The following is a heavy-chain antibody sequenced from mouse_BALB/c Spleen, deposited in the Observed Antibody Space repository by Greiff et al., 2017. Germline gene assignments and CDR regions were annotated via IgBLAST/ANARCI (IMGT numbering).Heavy chain of an antibody. V-gene: IGHV5-6-3*01. CDR1: GFTFSSYG. J-gene: IGHJ4*01. Sequence: VQLKESGGGLVQPGGSLKLSCAASGFTFSSYGMSWVRQTPDKRLELVATINSNGGSTYYPDSVKGRFTISRDNAKNTLYLQMSSLKSEDTAMYYCARYYYAMDYWGQGTSVTVSS. CDR2: INSNGGST. CDR3: ARYYYAMDY.